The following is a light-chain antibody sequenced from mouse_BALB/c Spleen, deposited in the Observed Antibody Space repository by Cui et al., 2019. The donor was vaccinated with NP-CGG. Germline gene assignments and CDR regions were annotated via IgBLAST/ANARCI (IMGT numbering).Light chain of an antibody. V-gene: IGLV2*02. CDR3: ALWYSTHWI. Sequence: QAVVTPASGLTTSPGGTVILTFRPSTGAVKTSNYANWVQEKPDHLLTGLIGGTSNRAPGVPVRFPGSLIGEKAALTITGAQTEVDEMYFCALWYSTHWIFGSETKVTVL. CDR1: TGAVKTSNY. J-gene: IGLJ3*01. CDR2: GTS.